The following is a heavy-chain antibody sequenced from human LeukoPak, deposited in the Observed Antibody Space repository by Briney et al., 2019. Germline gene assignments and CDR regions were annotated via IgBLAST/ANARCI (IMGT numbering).Heavy chain of an antibody. D-gene: IGHD3-10*01. J-gene: IGHJ4*02. V-gene: IGHV3-30*02. CDR3: TTDFRDRTSRRGAG. Sequence: GSLRLSCAASGFTFRSYGMHWVRQAPGKGLEWVAFIRFDGSNKYYADSVKGRFTISRDNSQNTLYLQMNSLKTEDTAVYYCTTDFRDRTSRRGAGWGQGTLVTVSS. CDR1: GFTFRSYG. CDR2: IRFDGSNK.